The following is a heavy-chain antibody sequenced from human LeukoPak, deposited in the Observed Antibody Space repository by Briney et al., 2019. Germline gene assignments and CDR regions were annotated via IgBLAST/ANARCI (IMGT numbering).Heavy chain of an antibody. D-gene: IGHD6-13*01. V-gene: IGHV3-48*03. CDR2: ISSSGKTI. Sequence: GGSLSLFCAPSGFTFSSYEMNWVRQAPGKGLEWVSYISSSGKTIYYADSTKGRFTVSRYNAKNSLYLQMNSLRAEDTAVYYCATTSIAAAVPGCFDYWGQGTLVTVFS. CDR1: GFTFSSYE. J-gene: IGHJ4*02. CDR3: ATTSIAAAVPGCFDY.